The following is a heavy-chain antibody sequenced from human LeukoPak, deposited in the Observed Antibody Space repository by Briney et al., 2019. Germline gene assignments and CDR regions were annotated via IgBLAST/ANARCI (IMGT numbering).Heavy chain of an antibody. Sequence: PSETLSLTCTVSGGSISSSSYYWGWIRQPPGKGLEWIGSIYYSGSTYYNPSLKSRVTISVDTSKNQFSLKLSSVTAADTAVYYCARDVDYGDYVSYFDYWGQGTLVTVSS. CDR3: ARDVDYGDYVSYFDY. V-gene: IGHV4-39*07. CDR1: GGSISSSSYY. CDR2: IYYSGST. J-gene: IGHJ4*02. D-gene: IGHD4-17*01.